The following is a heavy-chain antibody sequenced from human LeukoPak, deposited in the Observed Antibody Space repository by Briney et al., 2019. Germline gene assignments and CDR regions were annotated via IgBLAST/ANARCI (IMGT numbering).Heavy chain of an antibody. CDR3: ARGGSHFDY. Sequence: SETLSLTCAVYGGSFSGYYWTWIRQPPGKTLEWIGEINHSGSSNYNPSLMSRVTMSVDTSKNQISLRLSSVTAADTAVYYCARGGSHFDYWGQGTLVTVSS. CDR1: GGSFSGYY. CDR2: INHSGSS. J-gene: IGHJ4*02. V-gene: IGHV4-34*01. D-gene: IGHD1-26*01.